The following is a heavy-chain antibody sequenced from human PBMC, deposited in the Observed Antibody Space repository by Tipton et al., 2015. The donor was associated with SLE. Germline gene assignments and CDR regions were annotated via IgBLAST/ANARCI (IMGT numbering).Heavy chain of an antibody. V-gene: IGHV3-23*01. CDR1: GFTFSSYA. D-gene: IGHD1-7*01. CDR3: AKDLVESSGLVFRNYRDYYYYGMDV. J-gene: IGHJ6*02. Sequence: GSLRLSCAASGFTFSSYAMSWVRQAPGKGLEWVSAISGSGGSTYYADSVKGRFTISRDNSKNTLYLQMNSLRAEDTAVYYCAKDLVESSGLVFRNYRDYYYYGMDVWGQGTTVTVSS. CDR2: ISGSGGST.